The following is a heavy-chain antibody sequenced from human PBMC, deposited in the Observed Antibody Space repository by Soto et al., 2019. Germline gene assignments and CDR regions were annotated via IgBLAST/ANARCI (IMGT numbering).Heavy chain of an antibody. CDR3: AKAETTTYYDILTGYSGSYYMDV. V-gene: IGHV3-23*01. Sequence: GGSLRLSCAASGFTFSSYAMSWVRQAPGKGLEWVSAISGSGGSTYYADSVKGRFTISRDNSKNTLYLQMNSLRAEDTAVYYCAKAETTTYYDILTGYSGSYYMDVWGKGTTVTVSS. J-gene: IGHJ6*03. D-gene: IGHD3-9*01. CDR1: GFTFSSYA. CDR2: ISGSGGST.